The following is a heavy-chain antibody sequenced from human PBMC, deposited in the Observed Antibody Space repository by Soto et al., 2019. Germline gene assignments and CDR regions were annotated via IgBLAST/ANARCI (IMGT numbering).Heavy chain of an antibody. CDR3: AKGPELRFLEWFFGY. V-gene: IGHV3-23*01. D-gene: IGHD3-3*01. CDR1: GFPFSSYA. J-gene: IGHJ4*02. CDR2: ISGRGTLT. Sequence: GGSLRLSCAASGFPFSSYAMTWVSQAPGKGLEWVSGISGRGTLTYDADSVKGRFTISRDNSKNTLYMQMNSRRGEDTAVYYCAKGPELRFLEWFFGYWGQGTRVTVSS.